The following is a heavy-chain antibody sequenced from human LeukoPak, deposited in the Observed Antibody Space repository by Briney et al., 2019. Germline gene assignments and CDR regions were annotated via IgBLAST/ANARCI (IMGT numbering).Heavy chain of an antibody. Sequence: GESLKISCKGSGYSFTSYWIGWVRQMPGKGLEWMGIIYPGDSDTRYSPSFQGQVTISADKSISTAYLQWSSLKASDTAMYYCARYGILVRPYDSSGYDPDYWGQGTLVTVSS. CDR3: ARYGILVRPYDSSGYDPDY. D-gene: IGHD3-22*01. CDR1: GYSFTSYW. V-gene: IGHV5-51*01. CDR2: IYPGDSDT. J-gene: IGHJ4*02.